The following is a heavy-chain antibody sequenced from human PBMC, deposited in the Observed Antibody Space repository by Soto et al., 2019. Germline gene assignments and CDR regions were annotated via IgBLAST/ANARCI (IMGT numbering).Heavy chain of an antibody. D-gene: IGHD4-17*01. V-gene: IGHV1-46*01. Sequence: QVHLVQSGGEVKKPGASVRVSCKASGYSFIDYYMHWVRHAPGQGLEWMGMINPSGGSTSYSQKFQGRVTMTRDTSSSTVYMELSSLRSEDTAVYYCARDVEELAYGDPFDYWGQGTLLTVSS. CDR1: GYSFIDYY. J-gene: IGHJ4*02. CDR2: INPSGGST. CDR3: ARDVEELAYGDPFDY.